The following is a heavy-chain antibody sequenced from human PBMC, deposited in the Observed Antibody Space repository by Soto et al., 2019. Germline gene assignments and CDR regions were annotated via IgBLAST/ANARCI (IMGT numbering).Heavy chain of an antibody. CDR3: ARAGQWMFDY. Sequence: SQTLSLTCAISGDSVSSKSAGWNWIRQSPSRGLEWLGRTYYRSKWYNEYAVSVEGRITINPDTSKNQFSLQLNSVTPEDTALYYCARAGQWMFDYWGQGTLVTVSS. V-gene: IGHV6-1*01. D-gene: IGHD6-19*01. J-gene: IGHJ4*02. CDR1: GDSVSSKSAG. CDR2: TYYRSKWYN.